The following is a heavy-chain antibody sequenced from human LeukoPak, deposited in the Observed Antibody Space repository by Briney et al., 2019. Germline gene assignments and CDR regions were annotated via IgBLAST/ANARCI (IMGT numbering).Heavy chain of an antibody. CDR1: GGTFSSYA. J-gene: IGHJ4*02. CDR2: IIPIFGTA. Sequence: SVKVSCKASGGTFSSYAISWVRQAPGQGLKWMGGIIPIFGTANYAQKFQGRVTITADESTSTAYMELSSLRSEDTAVYYCARSARVAVRSSDSSNVGYWGQGTLVTVSS. D-gene: IGHD4-11*01. CDR3: ARSARVAVRSSDSSNVGY. V-gene: IGHV1-69*01.